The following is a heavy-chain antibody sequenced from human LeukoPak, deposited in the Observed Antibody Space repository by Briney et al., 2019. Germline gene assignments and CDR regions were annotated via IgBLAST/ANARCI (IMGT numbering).Heavy chain of an antibody. CDR2: IYTSGST. V-gene: IGHV4-4*07. Sequence: PSETLSLTCTVSGGSISSYYWSWIRQPAGKGLEGIGRIYTSGSTNYNPSLTSRVTISVDTSKNQFSLKLSSVTAADTAVYYCARFNYVGWFDPWGQGTLVTVSS. CDR1: GGSISSYY. J-gene: IGHJ5*02. CDR3: ARFNYVGWFDP. D-gene: IGHD4-11*01.